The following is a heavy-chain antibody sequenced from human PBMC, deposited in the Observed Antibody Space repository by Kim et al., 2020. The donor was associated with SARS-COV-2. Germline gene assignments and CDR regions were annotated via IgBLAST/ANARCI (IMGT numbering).Heavy chain of an antibody. CDR1: GFTVNTCG. V-gene: IGHV3-23*01. J-gene: IGHJ4*02. CDR2: ISGGT. D-gene: IGHD2-2*02. CDR3: AKTRGSRNGYKDY. Sequence: GGSLRLSCAASGFTVNTCGMSWVRQAPGKGLEWVSTISGGTYYADSVKGRFTISRDNSKNTVYLQMNSLRAEDTAIYYCAKTRGSRNGYKDYWGQGTLVAVAS.